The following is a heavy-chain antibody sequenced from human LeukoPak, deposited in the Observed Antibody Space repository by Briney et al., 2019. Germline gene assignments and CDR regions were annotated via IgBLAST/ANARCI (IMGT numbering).Heavy chain of an antibody. J-gene: IGHJ4*02. CDR1: GFTVSSNY. Sequence: TGGSLRLSCAASGFTVSSNYMSWVRQAPGKGLEWVSVIYSGGSTYYADSVKGRFTISRDNSKNTLYLQMNSLRAEDTAVYYCARSALYDSSGYYYYWGQGTLVTVSS. V-gene: IGHV3-66*01. D-gene: IGHD3-22*01. CDR3: ARSALYDSSGYYYY. CDR2: IYSGGST.